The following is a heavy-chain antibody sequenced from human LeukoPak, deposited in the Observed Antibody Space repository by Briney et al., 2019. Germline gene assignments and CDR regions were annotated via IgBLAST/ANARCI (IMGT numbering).Heavy chain of an antibody. CDR3: ARHAYCGGDCYFAFDI. D-gene: IGHD2-21*01. Sequence: SETLSLTCTVSGGSISSSSYYWGWIRQPPGKGLEWIGSIYYSGSTYYNPSLKSRVTISVDTSKNQFSLKLSSVTAADTAVYYCARHAYCGGDCYFAFDIWGQGTMVTVSS. J-gene: IGHJ3*02. V-gene: IGHV4-39*01. CDR2: IYYSGST. CDR1: GGSISSSSYY.